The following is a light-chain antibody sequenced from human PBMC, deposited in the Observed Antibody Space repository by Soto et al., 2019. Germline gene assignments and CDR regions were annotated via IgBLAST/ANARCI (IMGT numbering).Light chain of an antibody. CDR1: SSDVGVYNY. CDR2: EVN. CDR3: SLYTSENTYV. V-gene: IGLV2-8*01. J-gene: IGLJ1*01. Sequence: QSALTQPPSASGSPGQSVTISCTGTSSDVGVYNYVSWYQQHPGKAPKLMIYEVNKRPSGVPDRFSGSKSGNTASLTVSGLQAEDEADYYCSLYTSENTYVFGTGTKVTV.